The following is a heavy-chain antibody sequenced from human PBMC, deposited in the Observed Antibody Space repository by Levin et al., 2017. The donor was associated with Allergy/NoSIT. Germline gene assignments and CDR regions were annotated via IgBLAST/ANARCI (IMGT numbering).Heavy chain of an antibody. Sequence: ASVKVSCKASGYTFTSYGISWVRQAPGQGLEWMGWISAYNGNTNYAQKLQGRVTMTTDTSTSTAYMELRSLRSDDTAVYYCARVSDYSLDYYYGMDVWGQGTTVTVSS. V-gene: IGHV1-18*01. CDR3: ARVSDYSLDYYYGMDV. CDR2: ISAYNGNT. D-gene: IGHD4-11*01. J-gene: IGHJ6*02. CDR1: GYTFTSYG.